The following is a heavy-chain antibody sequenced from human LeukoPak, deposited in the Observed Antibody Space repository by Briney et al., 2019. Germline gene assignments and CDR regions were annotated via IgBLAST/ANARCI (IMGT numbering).Heavy chain of an antibody. D-gene: IGHD1-26*01. J-gene: IGHJ4*02. Sequence: ASVKVSCKASGYTFTSYYMHWVRQAPGQGLKWMGMINPSGGSTSYAQKFQGRVTMTRDTSTSTVYMEVSSLRSGDTAVYYCATGATFFTYYFDYWGQGTLVTVSS. CDR1: GYTFTSYY. CDR2: INPSGGST. CDR3: ATGATFFTYYFDY. V-gene: IGHV1-46*01.